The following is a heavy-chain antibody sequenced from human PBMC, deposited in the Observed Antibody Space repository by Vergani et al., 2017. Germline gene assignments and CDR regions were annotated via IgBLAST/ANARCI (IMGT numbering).Heavy chain of an antibody. V-gene: IGHV5-51*03. CDR1: GYSFTSYW. D-gene: IGHD6-6*01. CDR3: ARSGGSSVFYYYYMDV. J-gene: IGHJ6*03. CDR2: IYPGDSDT. Sequence: EVALVQSGPEMRKPGESLKISCKGSGYSFTSYWIGWVRQMPGKGLEWRGIIYPGDSDTRYSPSCQGQVTISPDKSISTAYLQWSSLKASDTAMYYCARSGGSSVFYYYYMDVWGKGTTVTVSS.